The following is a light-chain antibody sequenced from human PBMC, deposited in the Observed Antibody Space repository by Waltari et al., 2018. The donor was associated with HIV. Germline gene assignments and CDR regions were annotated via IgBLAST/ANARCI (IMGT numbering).Light chain of an antibody. CDR2: WAS. CDR1: QSLLYRSNNRNY. J-gene: IGKJ2*01. Sequence: IVTTQSPDSLAASLGETATIHCKSSQSLLYRSNNRNYLAWYQQKPGQPPKLLIYWASTRESGVPDRFSGSGSGTDFTLSISSLQAEDVAVYYCQQYYTTPYTFGQGTKLEIK. V-gene: IGKV4-1*01. CDR3: QQYYTTPYT.